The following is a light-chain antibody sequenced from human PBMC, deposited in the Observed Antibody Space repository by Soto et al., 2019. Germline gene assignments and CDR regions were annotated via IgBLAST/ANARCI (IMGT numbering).Light chain of an antibody. J-gene: IGLJ3*02. Sequence: QSALTQPASVSGSPGQSITISCTGTSSDVGGYNFVSWYQQHPGNAPKLMIYEVNNRPAGVSNRFSGSKSGNTASLTISGLQAEDEADYYCSSYTSIAGVFGGGTKLTVL. CDR1: SSDVGGYNF. CDR3: SSYTSIAGV. V-gene: IGLV2-14*01. CDR2: EVN.